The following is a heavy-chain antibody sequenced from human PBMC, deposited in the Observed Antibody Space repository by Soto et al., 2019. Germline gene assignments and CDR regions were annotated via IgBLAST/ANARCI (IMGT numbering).Heavy chain of an antibody. V-gene: IGHV3-30*18. CDR1: GSTFSSYG. J-gene: IGHJ4*02. Sequence: HPGGSLRLSCAASGSTFSSYGMHWVRQAPGKGLEWVAVISYDGSNKYYADSVKGRFTISRDNSKNTLYLQMNSLRAEDTAVYYCANIYDSSGYWGEGTLVTVSS. D-gene: IGHD3-22*01. CDR2: ISYDGSNK. CDR3: ANIYDSSGY.